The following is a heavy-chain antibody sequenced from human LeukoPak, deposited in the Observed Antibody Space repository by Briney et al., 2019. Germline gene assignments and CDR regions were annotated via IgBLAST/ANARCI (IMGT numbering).Heavy chain of an antibody. CDR2: INGDGSNS. Sequence: GGSLRLSCVASGFTFSTYWMHWVRQAPGKGLVWVSRINGDGSNSNYADSVKGRFTISRDNARNTLYLQMNGLRAEDTALYYCARTSPTSHFDFWGQGTLVTVSS. J-gene: IGHJ4*02. V-gene: IGHV3-74*01. D-gene: IGHD3-16*01. CDR1: GFTFSTYW. CDR3: ARTSPTSHFDF.